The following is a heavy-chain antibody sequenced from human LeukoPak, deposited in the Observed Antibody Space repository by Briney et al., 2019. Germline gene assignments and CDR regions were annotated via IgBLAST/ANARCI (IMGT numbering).Heavy chain of an antibody. CDR2: IYHSGST. CDR1: GYSISSGYY. Sequence: SETLSLTCAVSGYSISSGYYWGWIRQPPGKGLEWIGSIYHSGSTYYNPSLKSRVTISVDTSKNQFSLKLSSVTAADTAVYYCAGGRGGGDWGYFDYWGQGTLVTVSS. J-gene: IGHJ4*02. V-gene: IGHV4-38-2*01. CDR3: AGGRGGGDWGYFDY. D-gene: IGHD2-21*01.